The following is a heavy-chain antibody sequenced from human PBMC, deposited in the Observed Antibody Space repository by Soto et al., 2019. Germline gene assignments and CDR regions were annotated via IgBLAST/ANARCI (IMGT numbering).Heavy chain of an antibody. CDR1: GESFSGYI. J-gene: IGHJ4*02. CDR2: INHSGSA. CDR3: ARGPTTEKVDS. V-gene: IGHV4-34*01. Sequence: SETLSLTCTVYGESFSGYIWTWIRQTPGKGLQWIGQINHSGSAYYNPSLKSRVTISPHTSINQFSLALTSVTAADTAMYYCARGPTTEKVDSWGQGILVTVSS.